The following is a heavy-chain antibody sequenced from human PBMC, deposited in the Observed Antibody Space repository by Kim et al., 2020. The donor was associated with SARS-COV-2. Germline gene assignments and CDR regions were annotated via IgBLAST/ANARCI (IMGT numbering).Heavy chain of an antibody. CDR1: GGSISSGGYS. CDR2: IYYSGST. Sequence: SETLSLTCAVSGGSISSGGYSWSWIRQPPGKGLEWIGYIYYSGSTYYNPSLKSRVTISVDRTKNQLSLKLSSVTAADTAVYYCARDRSCSDTSCHYFDY. V-gene: IGHV4-30-2*01. CDR3: ARDRSCSDTSCHYFDY. D-gene: IGHD2-2*01. J-gene: IGHJ4*01.